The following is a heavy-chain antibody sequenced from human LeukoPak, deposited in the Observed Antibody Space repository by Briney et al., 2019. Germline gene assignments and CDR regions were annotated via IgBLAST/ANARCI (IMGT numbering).Heavy chain of an antibody. CDR2: ISAYNGNT. CDR3: ARRNDYGGNSDGLPLVDYFDY. D-gene: IGHD4-23*01. CDR1: GYTFTSYG. Sequence: ASVKVSCKASGYTFTSYGISWVRQAPGQGLEWMGWISAYNGNTNYAQKLQGRVTMTTDTSTSTAYMELRSLRSDDTAVYYCARRNDYGGNSDGLPLVDYFDYWGQGTLVTVSS. V-gene: IGHV1-18*01. J-gene: IGHJ4*02.